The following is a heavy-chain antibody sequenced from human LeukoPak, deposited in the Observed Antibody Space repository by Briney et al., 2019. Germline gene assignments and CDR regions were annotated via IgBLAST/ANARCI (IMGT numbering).Heavy chain of an antibody. CDR1: GYTFTGNY. V-gene: IGHV1-2*02. CDR2: INPNSGGI. J-gene: IGHJ3*02. CDR3: GRDRAVAGTAVDAFDM. D-gene: IGHD6-19*01. Sequence: ASVKVSCKASGYTFTGNYIHWVRQAPGQGLEGMGWINPNSGGIKYAQKFQGRVTMTRDTSISTAYMELFRLRSDDTAVYYCGRDRAVAGTAVDAFDMWGQGTMVIVSS.